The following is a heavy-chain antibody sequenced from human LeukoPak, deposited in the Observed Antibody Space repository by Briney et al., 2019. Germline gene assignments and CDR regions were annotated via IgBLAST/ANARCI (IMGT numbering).Heavy chain of an antibody. CDR3: AKDRYYYDSSGYYYFDY. V-gene: IGHV3-11*01. CDR2: ISSSGSTI. CDR1: GFTFSDYY. Sequence: GGSLRLSCAASGFTFSDYYMSWIRQALGKGLEWVSYISSSGSTIYYADSVKGRFTISRDNSKNTLYLQMNSLRAEDTAVYYCAKDRYYYDSSGYYYFDYWGQGTLVTVSS. D-gene: IGHD3-22*01. J-gene: IGHJ4*02.